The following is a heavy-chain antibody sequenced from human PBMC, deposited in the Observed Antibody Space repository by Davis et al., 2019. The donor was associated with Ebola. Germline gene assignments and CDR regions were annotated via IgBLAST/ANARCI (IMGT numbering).Heavy chain of an antibody. Sequence: ASVKVSCKASGYPFIAYFLHWFRQAPGQGLEWMGWISAYDGNTNYAQNLQGRVTMTTDTSTSTTYMELRSLRSDDTAMYYCATSLLPATIGWFDPWGQGTLVTVSS. J-gene: IGHJ5*02. CDR2: ISAYDGNT. CDR1: GYPFIAYF. D-gene: IGHD2-2*01. CDR3: ATSLLPATIGWFDP. V-gene: IGHV1-18*04.